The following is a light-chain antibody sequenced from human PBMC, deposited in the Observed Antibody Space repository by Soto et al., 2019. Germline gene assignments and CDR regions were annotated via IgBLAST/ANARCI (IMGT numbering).Light chain of an antibody. V-gene: IGLV2-14*01. CDR2: EVT. Sequence: QSVLTQPASMSGSPGQSITISCTGTSSDVTYYNFVSWYQHHPGKAPRLMIYEVTYRPSGVSDRFSGSKSGNTASLTISGLQPEDEADYYCSSYTTSNTYVFXTGTKV. J-gene: IGLJ1*01. CDR3: SSYTTSNTYV. CDR1: SSDVTYYNF.